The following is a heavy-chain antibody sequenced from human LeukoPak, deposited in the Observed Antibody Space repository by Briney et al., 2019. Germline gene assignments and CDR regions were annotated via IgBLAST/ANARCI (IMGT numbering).Heavy chain of an antibody. J-gene: IGHJ4*02. V-gene: IGHV3-23*01. CDR3: AKDGTCELLAGYSDY. CDR2: ISGSGGST. Sequence: GGSLRLSCAASGFNFSSYAMSWVRQAPGKGLEWVSAISGSGGSTYYADSVKGRFTISRDNSKNTLYLQMNSLRAEDTAVYYCAKDGTCELLAGYSDYWGQGTLVTVSS. D-gene: IGHD1-26*01. CDR1: GFNFSSYA.